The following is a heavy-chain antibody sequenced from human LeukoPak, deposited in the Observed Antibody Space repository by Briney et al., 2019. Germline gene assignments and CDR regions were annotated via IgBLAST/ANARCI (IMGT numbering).Heavy chain of an antibody. CDR2: VNLQGST. CDR1: GGSITQTNY. Sequence: SGTLSLTCDVSGGSITQTNYWTWVRQPPGKGLEWIGEVNLQGSTNYNPSLMGRVAISVDTSENHVSLQLTSVTAADTAVYYCARVLPPEPAAVSGFGWFDPWGPGTLVTVSS. D-gene: IGHD2-2*01. CDR3: ARVLPPEPAAVSGFGWFDP. V-gene: IGHV4-4*02. J-gene: IGHJ5*02.